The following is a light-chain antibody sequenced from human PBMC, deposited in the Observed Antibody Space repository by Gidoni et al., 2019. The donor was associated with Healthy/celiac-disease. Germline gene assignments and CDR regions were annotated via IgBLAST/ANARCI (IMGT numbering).Light chain of an antibody. J-gene: IGLJ2*01. V-gene: IGLV2-23*01. CDR2: EGS. Sequence: QSALTQPAPVSGSPGQSSPISCTGTSSDVGSYNLVSWYQHHPGKAPKLMIYEGSKRPSGVSNRFSGSKSGNTASLTISGLQAEDEADYYCCSYAGSSSVVFGGGTKLTVL. CDR1: SSDVGSYNL. CDR3: CSYAGSSSVV.